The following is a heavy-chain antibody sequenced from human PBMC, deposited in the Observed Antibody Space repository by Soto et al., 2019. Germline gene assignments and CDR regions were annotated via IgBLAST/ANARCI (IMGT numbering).Heavy chain of an antibody. J-gene: IGHJ4*02. Sequence: SETLSLTCTVSRGSASVYYWNWIRQSPGKGLEWIGHIFHNAATNYNPSLKSRVTISVDPSKSQFSLKLNSVTAADTAVYFCARGQGSFDSWGQGTLVTVSS. V-gene: IGHV4-59*02. CDR3: ARGQGSFDS. CDR2: IFHNAAT. CDR1: RGSASVYY.